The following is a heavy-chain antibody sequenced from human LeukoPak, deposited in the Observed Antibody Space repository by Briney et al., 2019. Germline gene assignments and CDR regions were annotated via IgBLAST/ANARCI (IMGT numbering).Heavy chain of an antibody. CDR2: ISGSGGST. CDR3: AKDDCSGGSCPLDY. D-gene: IGHD2-15*01. J-gene: IGHJ4*02. Sequence: PGGSLRLSCAASGFTFSSYAMSWVRQAPGKGLEWVSAISGSGGSTYYADSVKGRFTISRDNSKNTLYLQMNSLRAEDTAVYYCAKDDCSGGSCPLDYWGQGTLVTVSS. CDR1: GFTFSSYA. V-gene: IGHV3-23*01.